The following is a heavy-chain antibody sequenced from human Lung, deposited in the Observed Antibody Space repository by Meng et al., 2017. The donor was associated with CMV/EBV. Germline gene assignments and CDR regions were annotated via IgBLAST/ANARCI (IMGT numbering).Heavy chain of an antibody. J-gene: IGHJ3*01. CDR1: GYTFTGYY. V-gene: IGHV1-2*02. CDR3: ARSSRVDRYDAFDV. Sequence: ASXXVSXKASGYTFTGYYMHWVRQAPGQGLEWMGWINPNSGGTNYAQKFQGRVTMTRDTSISKAYMELSRLRSDDTAVYYCARSSRVDRYDAFDVWGQGPMVTVSS. CDR2: INPNSGGT. D-gene: IGHD2-2*01.